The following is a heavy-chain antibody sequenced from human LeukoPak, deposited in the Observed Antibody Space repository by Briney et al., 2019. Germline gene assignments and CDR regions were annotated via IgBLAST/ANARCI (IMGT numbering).Heavy chain of an antibody. CDR3: ARNSIAVAGMADNWFDP. CDR1: DYSISSGYY. Sequence: SETLFLTCAVSDYSISSGYYWGWIRQPPGKGLEWIGSIYHSGSTYYNPSLKSRVTISVDTSKNQLSLKLSSVTAADTAVYYCARNSIAVAGMADNWFDPWGQGTLVTVSS. D-gene: IGHD6-19*01. V-gene: IGHV4-38-2*01. J-gene: IGHJ5*02. CDR2: IYHSGST.